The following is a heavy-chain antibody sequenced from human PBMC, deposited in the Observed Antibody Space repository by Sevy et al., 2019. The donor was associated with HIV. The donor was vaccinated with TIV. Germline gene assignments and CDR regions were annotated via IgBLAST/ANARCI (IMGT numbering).Heavy chain of an antibody. Sequence: GESLKISCAASGFTFSSYAMSWVHQAPGKGLEWVSAISGSGGSTYYADSVKGRFTISRDNSKNTLYLQMNSLRAEDTAIYYCANYTGFDPWGQGTLVTVSS. CDR2: ISGSGGST. V-gene: IGHV3-23*01. CDR1: GFTFSSYA. CDR3: ANYTGFDP. J-gene: IGHJ5*02. D-gene: IGHD2-2*02.